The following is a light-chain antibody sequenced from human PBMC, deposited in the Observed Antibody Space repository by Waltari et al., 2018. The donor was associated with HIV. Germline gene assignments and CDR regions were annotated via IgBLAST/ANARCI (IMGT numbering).Light chain of an antibody. V-gene: IGKV4-1*01. Sequence: NVMTQAPGSLAVSLGGRATINFKSSQSVLYNSNNKNCLAWYQQKPGQPPKLLIYWASSRESGVPDRFSGSGSGTDFTLTISSLQAEDVAMYYCQQYYSTRFTFGQGTRLEIK. J-gene: IGKJ5*01. CDR2: WAS. CDR1: QSVLYNSNNKNC. CDR3: QQYYSTRFT.